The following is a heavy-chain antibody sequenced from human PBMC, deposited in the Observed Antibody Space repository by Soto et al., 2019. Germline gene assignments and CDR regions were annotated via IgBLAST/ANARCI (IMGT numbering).Heavy chain of an antibody. J-gene: IGHJ6*02. V-gene: IGHV4-61*01. CDR1: GESVGRGTNY. CDR3: ARDRRGRADGFIYYYGMEV. Sequence: QVQLQESGPGLMKPSGTLSLICSVSGESVGRGTNYWSWVRQAPGRGLEWIGYIFDADTAIYNPSFESRVSISLDAAKNQVSLKLTSVTAADTAIYYCARDRRGRADGFIYYYGMEVWGQGTSVTVSS. CDR2: IFDADTA. D-gene: IGHD6-13*01.